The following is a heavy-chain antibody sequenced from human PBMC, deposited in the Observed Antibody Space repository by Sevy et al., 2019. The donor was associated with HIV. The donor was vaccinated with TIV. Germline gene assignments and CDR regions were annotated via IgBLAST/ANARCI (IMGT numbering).Heavy chain of an antibody. CDR1: GFTFSDYY. J-gene: IGHJ4*02. Sequence: GGSLRLSCAASGFTFSDYYMSWIRQAPGKGLEWISYITSSGTTIYYADSVKGRFTISRDNAKRSLYLQMNSLRAEDTAVYYCARDCADDPLPYDSRCGDYWGRGTLVTVSS. CDR3: ARDCADDPLPYDSRCGDY. V-gene: IGHV3-11*01. CDR2: ITSSGTTI. D-gene: IGHD3-22*01.